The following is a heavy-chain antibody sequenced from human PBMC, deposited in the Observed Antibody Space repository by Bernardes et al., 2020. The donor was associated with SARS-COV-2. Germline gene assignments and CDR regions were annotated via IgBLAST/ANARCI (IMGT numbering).Heavy chain of an antibody. J-gene: IGHJ4*02. V-gene: IGHV3-53*01. CDR1: GFTVSSNY. Sequence: GGSLRLSCAASGFTVSSNYMSWVRQAPGKGLEWVSVIYSSGGTYYADSVKGRFTISRDNSKNTLYLQMNSLRAEDTAVYYCARGAASGYASDNWGQGTLVTVSS. CDR3: ARGAASGYASDN. D-gene: IGHD5-12*01. CDR2: IYSSGGT.